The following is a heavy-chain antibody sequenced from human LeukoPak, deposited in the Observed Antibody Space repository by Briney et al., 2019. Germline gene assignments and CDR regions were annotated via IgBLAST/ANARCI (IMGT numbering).Heavy chain of an antibody. D-gene: IGHD6-6*01. CDR3: ARGGIAARQVKLRIDP. J-gene: IGHJ5*02. CDR1: GFTFSSYS. V-gene: IGHV3-48*04. CDR2: ISSSSSTI. Sequence: PGGSLRLSCVASGFTFSSYSMNWVRQAPGKGLEWVSYISSSSSTIYYADSVKGRFTISRDNAKNSLDLQMNSLRAEDTAVYYCARGGIAARQVKLRIDPWGQGTLVTVSS.